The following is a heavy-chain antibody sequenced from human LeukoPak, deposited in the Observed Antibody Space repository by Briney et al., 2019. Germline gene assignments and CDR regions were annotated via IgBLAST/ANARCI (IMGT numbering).Heavy chain of an antibody. D-gene: IGHD3-10*01. J-gene: IGHJ4*02. CDR1: GYSISSGYY. Sequence: SETLSLTCTVSGYSISSGYYWGWIRQPPGKGLEWIGSIYHSGSTYYNPSLKSRVTISVDTSKNQFSLKLSSVTAADTAVYYCARQNYGSGFGHWGQGTLVTVSS. CDR2: IYHSGST. CDR3: ARQNYGSGFGH. V-gene: IGHV4-38-2*02.